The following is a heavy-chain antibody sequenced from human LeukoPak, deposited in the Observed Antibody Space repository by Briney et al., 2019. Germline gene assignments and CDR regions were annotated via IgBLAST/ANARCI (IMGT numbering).Heavy chain of an antibody. CDR2: MRNDGSTQ. CDR1: GFTFRSYA. CDR3: AKGSDSSGFYLDS. D-gene: IGHD3-22*01. Sequence: GGSLRLSCAASGFTFRSYAMHWVRQAPGEGLEWVAYMRNDGSTQYYAEPVKGRFTISRDNSRNTVYLAMNSLRAEDSAVYHCAKGSDSSGFYLDSWGQGTLVTVSS. V-gene: IGHV3-30*02. J-gene: IGHJ4*02.